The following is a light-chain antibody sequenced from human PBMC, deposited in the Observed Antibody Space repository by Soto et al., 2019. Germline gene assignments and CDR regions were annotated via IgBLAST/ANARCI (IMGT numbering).Light chain of an antibody. V-gene: IGLV2-14*01. CDR3: TSYSRYRVLV. J-gene: IGLJ3*02. Sequence: QSVLTQPASVSGSLGQSITISCTGTSSDIGGYKYVSWYQQHPGKAPKLIIFEVSNRPSGVSDRFSVSNSGNTASLTISGLQAEDEADYYCTSYSRYRVLVFGGGTKVTVL. CDR2: EVS. CDR1: SSDIGGYKY.